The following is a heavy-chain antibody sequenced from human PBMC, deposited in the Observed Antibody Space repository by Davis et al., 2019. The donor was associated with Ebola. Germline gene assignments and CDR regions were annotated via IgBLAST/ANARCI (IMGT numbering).Heavy chain of an antibody. V-gene: IGHV1-18*04. J-gene: IGHJ4*02. Sequence: ASVKVSCKASGFSFSTYGFTWVRQAPGQGLEWMGWINPHNGNTNYAQNVQGRVTMTTDTSTSTAYMEVGSLRSDDTAVYYCARAQFPTTSDHWGQGTLVTVSS. D-gene: IGHD1-1*01. CDR1: GFSFSTYG. CDR3: ARAQFPTTSDH. CDR2: INPHNGNT.